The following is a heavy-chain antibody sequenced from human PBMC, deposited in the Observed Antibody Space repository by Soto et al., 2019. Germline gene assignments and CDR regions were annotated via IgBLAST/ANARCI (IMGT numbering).Heavy chain of an antibody. CDR3: AGDGRKRRGYSYSRERFSIYYYYCGMDV. Sequence: QVKLVQSGAEVQKPGSSVKVSCKASGGTFSSYAVSRVRQAPGQGLEWMGGIIPIFGTANYAQKFQGRVTITGDESTSRADMELSSLRSEDTAVDSGAGDGRKRRGYSYSRERFSIYYYYCGMDVWGQGTTVTVSS. CDR2: IIPIFGTA. J-gene: IGHJ6*02. V-gene: IGHV1-69*01. D-gene: IGHD5-18*01. CDR1: GGTFSSYA.